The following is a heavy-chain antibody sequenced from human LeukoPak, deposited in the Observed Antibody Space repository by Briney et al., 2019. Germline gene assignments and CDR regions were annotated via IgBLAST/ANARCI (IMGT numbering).Heavy chain of an antibody. D-gene: IGHD3-22*01. V-gene: IGHV4-61*02. CDR2: IYTSVST. CDR3: ARDAQDSSGYYYLTDY. J-gene: IGHJ4*02. Sequence: PSETLSLTCTVPGGSISSGSYYSSWIRQPAGKGLEWIGRIYTSVSTNYNPSLKSRVTISVDTSKNQFSLKLSSVTAADTAVYYCARDAQDSSGYYYLTDYWGQGTLVTVSS. CDR1: GGSISSGSYY.